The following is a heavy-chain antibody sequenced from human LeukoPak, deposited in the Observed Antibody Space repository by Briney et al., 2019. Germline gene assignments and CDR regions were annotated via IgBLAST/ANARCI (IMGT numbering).Heavy chain of an antibody. D-gene: IGHD2-2*01. CDR2: ISYDGSNK. V-gene: IGHV3-30*03. Sequence: SGGSLRLSCAASGFTFDDYAMHWVRQAPGKGLEWVAVISYDGSNKYYADSVKGRFTISRDNSKNTLYLQMNSLRAEDTAVYYCAGYCSSTSCYSDFDYWGQGTLVTVSS. CDR1: GFTFDDYA. CDR3: AGYCSSTSCYSDFDY. J-gene: IGHJ4*02.